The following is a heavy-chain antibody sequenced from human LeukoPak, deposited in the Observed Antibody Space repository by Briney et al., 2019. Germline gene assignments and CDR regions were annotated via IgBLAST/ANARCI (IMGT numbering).Heavy chain of an antibody. CDR1: GFTFSSYS. D-gene: IGHD6-19*01. Sequence: PGGSLRLSCAASGFTFSSYSMNWVRQAPGKGLEWVSAISGSGGSTYYADSVKGRFTISRDNSKNTLYLQMNSLRAEDTAVYYCAKESEQWLEENFDYWGQGTLVTVSS. CDR3: AKESEQWLEENFDY. CDR2: ISGSGGST. J-gene: IGHJ4*02. V-gene: IGHV3-23*01.